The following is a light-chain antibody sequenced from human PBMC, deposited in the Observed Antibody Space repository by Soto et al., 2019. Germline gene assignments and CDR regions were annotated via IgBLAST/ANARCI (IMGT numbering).Light chain of an antibody. CDR2: EVS. CDR3: SSYAGSNNYV. V-gene: IGLV2-8*01. Sequence: QYVLTQTSSAPGSPGQSVTISCTGTNSDIGGYNYASRYQQHPGKAPNLMINEVSKRPSGVPDRFSGSKSGNTASLTVSGIQTEAETDYYCSSYAGSNNYVFGSGTKVPVL. CDR1: NSDIGGYNY. J-gene: IGLJ1*01.